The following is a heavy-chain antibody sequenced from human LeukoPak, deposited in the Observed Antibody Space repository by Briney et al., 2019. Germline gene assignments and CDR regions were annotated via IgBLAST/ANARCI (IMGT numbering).Heavy chain of an antibody. V-gene: IGHV3-73*01. D-gene: IGHD4-17*01. Sequence: GGSLKLSCAASGFTLSGSAMHWVRQASGRGLEWVGRIRSKTKSYATAYVASVKGRFNVSRDDSKNTAYLQMNSLKTEDTGVYYCSRADDYDDYERHFQDWGQGTLVTVSS. J-gene: IGHJ1*01. CDR3: SRADDYDDYERHFQD. CDR1: GFTLSGSA. CDR2: IRSKTKSYAT.